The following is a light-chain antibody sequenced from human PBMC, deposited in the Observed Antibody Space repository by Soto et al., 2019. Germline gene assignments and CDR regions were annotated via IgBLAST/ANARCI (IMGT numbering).Light chain of an antibody. CDR2: AAS. Sequence: DIQMTQSPSSLSASVGDRVTITCRASQSISSYLNWYQQKPGKAPKLLIYAASSLQSGVPSRISGSGSGTDFTLTISSLQPEDFATYYCQQSYSTPPHTFGQGTKLEIK. CDR3: QQSYSTPPHT. V-gene: IGKV1-39*01. J-gene: IGKJ2*01. CDR1: QSISSY.